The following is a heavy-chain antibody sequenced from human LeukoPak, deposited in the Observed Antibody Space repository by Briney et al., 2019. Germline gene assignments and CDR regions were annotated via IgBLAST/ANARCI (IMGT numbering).Heavy chain of an antibody. CDR1: GGSISSYY. CDR2: IYYSGST. V-gene: IGHV4-59*01. J-gene: IGHJ6*04. D-gene: IGHD2-2*01. CDR3: ARDLVVVVPGHYYYGMDV. Sequence: KSSETLSLTCTVSGGSISSYYWSWIRQPPGKGLEWIGYIYYSGSTNYNPPLKSRVTISVDTSKNQFSLKLSSVTAADTAVYYCARDLVVVVPGHYYYGMDVWGKGTTVTVSS.